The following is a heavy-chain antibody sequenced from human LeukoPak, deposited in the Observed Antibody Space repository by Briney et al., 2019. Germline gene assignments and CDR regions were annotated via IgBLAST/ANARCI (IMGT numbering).Heavy chain of an antibody. CDR2: IYYSGST. Sequence: SETLSLTCTVSGYSISSGYYWGWIRQPPGKGLEWIGSIYYSGSTYYNPSLKSRVTISLDTSKNQFSLNLNSVTAADTAVYYCARAGGSGLIDYWGQGILVTVSS. J-gene: IGHJ4*02. D-gene: IGHD6-19*01. CDR1: GYSISSGYY. V-gene: IGHV4-38-2*02. CDR3: ARAGGSGLIDY.